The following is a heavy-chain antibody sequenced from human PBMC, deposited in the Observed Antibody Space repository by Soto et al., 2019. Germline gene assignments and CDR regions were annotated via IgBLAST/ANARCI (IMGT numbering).Heavy chain of an antibody. D-gene: IGHD5-12*01. CDR3: ARVEWLRFNYYYYYMDV. Sequence: GASVKVSCTASGYTYTSYGISWVRQAPGQGLEWMGWISAYNGNTNYAQKLQGRVTMTTDTSTSTAYMELRSLRSDDTAVYYCARVEWLRFNYYYYYMDVWGQGTTVTVSS. CDR2: ISAYNGNT. V-gene: IGHV1-18*01. CDR1: GYTYTSYG. J-gene: IGHJ6*03.